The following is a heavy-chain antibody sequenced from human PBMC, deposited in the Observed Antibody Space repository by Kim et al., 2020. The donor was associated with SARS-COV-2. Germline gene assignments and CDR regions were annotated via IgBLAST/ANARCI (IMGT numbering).Heavy chain of an antibody. CDR3: TGLKGGSNW. CDR1: GFTVSSNY. Sequence: GGSLRLSCAASGFTVSSNYMSWVRQAPGKGLEWVSIIYSDVGPDYADSVKGRFTISRDNSKNMLYLQMNSLRVEDTAVYYCTGLKGGSNWWGQGTLVTVS. CDR2: IYSDVGP. V-gene: IGHV3-53*01. J-gene: IGHJ4*02. D-gene: IGHD4-4*01.